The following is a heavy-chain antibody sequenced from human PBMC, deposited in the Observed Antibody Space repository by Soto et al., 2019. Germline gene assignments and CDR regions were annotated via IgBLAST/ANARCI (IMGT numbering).Heavy chain of an antibody. J-gene: IGHJ6*01. Sequence: GGSLRLSCAASGVTFSSYGMHWVRQAPGKGLEWVAVISYDGSNKYYADSVKGRFTISRDNSKNTLYLQMNSLRAEDTAVYYCAKVGIAPPVNYEFAMYVLGQATTVTVS. CDR1: GVTFSSYG. CDR2: ISYDGSNK. CDR3: AKVGIAPPVNYEFAMYV. D-gene: IGHD6-6*01. V-gene: IGHV3-30*18.